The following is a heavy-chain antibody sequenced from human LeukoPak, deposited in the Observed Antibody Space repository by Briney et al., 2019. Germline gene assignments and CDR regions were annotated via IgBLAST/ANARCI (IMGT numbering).Heavy chain of an antibody. Sequence: SETLSLTCAVSGGSISSGGYSWSWIRQPPGKGLEWIGYIYHSGSTYYNPSLKSRVTISVDTSKNQFSLKLSSVTAADTAVYYCARRNYYYYGMDVWGQGTTVTVSS. V-gene: IGHV4-30-2*01. CDR1: GGSISSGGYS. CDR3: ARRNYYYYGMDV. J-gene: IGHJ6*02. CDR2: IYHSGST.